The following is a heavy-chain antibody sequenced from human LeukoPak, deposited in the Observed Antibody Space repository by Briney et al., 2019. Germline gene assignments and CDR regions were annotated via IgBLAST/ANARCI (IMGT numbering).Heavy chain of an antibody. CDR3: ARDLAWGAFDY. CDR1: GFTFRNYG. D-gene: IGHD7-27*01. CDR2: ISPRGGGT. V-gene: IGHV3-23*01. Sequence: GGSLRLSCAASGFTFRNYGMNWVRQAPGKGLEWLSGISPRGGGTYYADSVKGRFTISRDDSKDTLSLQMNSLTVEDTAVYYCARDLAWGAFDYWGPGTLVTVSS. J-gene: IGHJ4*02.